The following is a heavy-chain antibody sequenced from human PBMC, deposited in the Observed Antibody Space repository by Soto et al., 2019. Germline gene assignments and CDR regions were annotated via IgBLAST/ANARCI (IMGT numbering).Heavy chain of an antibody. CDR1: GYTLTELS. CDR2: FDPEDGET. Sequence: QVQLVQSGAEVKKPGASVKVSCKVSGYTLTELSMHWVRQAPGKGLEWMGGFDPEDGETIYAQKLQGRVTMTEDTSTDTAYMELSSLRSEDTAVYYCATERSSVFYDILTGYYERNFDYWGQGTLVTVSS. CDR3: ATERSSVFYDILTGYYERNFDY. D-gene: IGHD3-9*01. J-gene: IGHJ4*02. V-gene: IGHV1-24*01.